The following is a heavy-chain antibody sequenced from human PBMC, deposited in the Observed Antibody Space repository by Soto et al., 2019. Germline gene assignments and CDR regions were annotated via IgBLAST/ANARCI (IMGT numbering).Heavy chain of an antibody. Sequence: ASVKVSCKASGYTFTSYGISWVRQAPGQGLEWMGWISAYNGSTYYADSVKGRFTISRDNSKNTLYLQMNSLRAEDTAVYYCASPVEWELRYYGMDVWGQGTTVTVSS. CDR2: ISAYNGST. CDR1: GYTFTSYG. CDR3: ASPVEWELRYYGMDV. V-gene: IGHV1-18*01. D-gene: IGHD1-26*01. J-gene: IGHJ6*02.